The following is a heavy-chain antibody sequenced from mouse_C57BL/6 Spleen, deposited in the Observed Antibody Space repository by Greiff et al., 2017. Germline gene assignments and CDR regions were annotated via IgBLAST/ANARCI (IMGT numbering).Heavy chain of an antibody. CDR1: GYTFTDYY. J-gene: IGHJ3*01. CDR3: ARGAAIYYDLAY. CDR2: LNPNNGGT. Sequence: VQLQQSGPELVKPGASVKISCKASGYTFTDYYMNWVEQSHGKSLEWIGYLNPNNGGTSYTQKFKGKATLTVDKSSSTAYMELRSLTSEDSAVYYCARGAAIYYDLAYWGQGTLVTVSA. V-gene: IGHV1-26*01. D-gene: IGHD2-4*01.